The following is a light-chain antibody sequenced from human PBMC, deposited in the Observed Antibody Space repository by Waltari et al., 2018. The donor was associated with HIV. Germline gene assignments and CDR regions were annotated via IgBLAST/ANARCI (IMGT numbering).Light chain of an antibody. CDR2: EVS. CDR1: SSGIGRSNL. CDR3: CSYAGSKV. V-gene: IGLV2-23*02. J-gene: IGLJ2*01. Sequence: QSALTQPASVSGSPGQSITISCTGASSGIGRSNLVSWYQQHPGKAPKLMIYEVSKRPSGVSNRFSGSKSGNTASLTISGLQAEDEADYYCCSYAGSKVFGGGTKLTVL.